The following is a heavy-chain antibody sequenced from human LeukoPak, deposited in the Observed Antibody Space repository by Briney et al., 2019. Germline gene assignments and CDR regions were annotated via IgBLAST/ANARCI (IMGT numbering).Heavy chain of an antibody. D-gene: IGHD1-26*01. J-gene: IGHJ4*02. V-gene: IGHV3-49*04. Sequence: PGGSLRLSCTASGFTFCDYAMSWVRQAPGKGLEWVGFITSKAYGATTDYAASVKGRFTISRDDSKSIAYLQMNSPKSEDTAVYYCSRHIVGARTFFDYWGQGALVTVSS. CDR2: ITSKAYGATT. CDR1: GFTFCDYA. CDR3: SRHIVGARTFFDY.